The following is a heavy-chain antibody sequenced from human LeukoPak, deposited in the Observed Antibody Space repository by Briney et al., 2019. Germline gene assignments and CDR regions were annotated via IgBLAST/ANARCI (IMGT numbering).Heavy chain of an antibody. D-gene: IGHD6-13*01. Sequence: PWGSLRFTCSPSGLNFYRWSMHWMRQAPGKGLEYVSAISNNGGTTYYADSVKARFTISRDNSKNTLYLQMSRVTAEDTAVYYCVKAGIAAADTIVWYCELWGRRDLVTVSS. J-gene: IGHJ2*01. CDR2: ISNNGGTT. V-gene: IGHV3-64D*06. CDR3: VKAGIAAADTIVWYCEL. CDR1: GLNFYRWS.